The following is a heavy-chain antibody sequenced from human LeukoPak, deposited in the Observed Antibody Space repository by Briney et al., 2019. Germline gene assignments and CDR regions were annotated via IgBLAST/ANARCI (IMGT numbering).Heavy chain of an antibody. CDR1: GGSISSGGYS. V-gene: IGHV4-30-2*01. CDR3: ARGGRYYDILTGSFGFDP. Sequence: PSQTLSLTCAVSGGSISSGGYSWSWIRQPPGKGLEWIGYIYHSGSTYYNPSLKSRVTISVGRSKNQFSLKLSSVTAADTAVYYCARGGRYYDILTGSFGFDPWGQGTLVTVSS. CDR2: IYHSGST. J-gene: IGHJ5*02. D-gene: IGHD3-9*01.